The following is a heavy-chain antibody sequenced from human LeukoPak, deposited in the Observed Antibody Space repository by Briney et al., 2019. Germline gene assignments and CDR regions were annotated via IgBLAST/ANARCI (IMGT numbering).Heavy chain of an antibody. CDR1: GGSISSYY. CDR3: ARDRSGYSSGWYHLGY. Sequence: ASETLSLTCTVSGGSISSYYWSWIRQPPGKGLEWIGYIYYSGSTNYNPSLKSRVTISVDTSKNQFSLKLNSVTAADTAVYYCARDRSGYSSGWYHLGYWGQGTLVTVSS. V-gene: IGHV4-59*01. J-gene: IGHJ4*02. CDR2: IYYSGST. D-gene: IGHD6-19*01.